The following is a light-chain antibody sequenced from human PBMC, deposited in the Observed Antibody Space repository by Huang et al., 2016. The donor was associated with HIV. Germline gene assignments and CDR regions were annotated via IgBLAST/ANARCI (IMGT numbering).Light chain of an antibody. J-gene: IGKJ3*01. Sequence: DIQMTQSPSSLSASVGDRVTITCRASQGISNYLAWYQQKPGKIPKLLIYAAFTLQSGVPSRFSGSGSGTDFILTISILQPEDVATYYCQNYDSAPFTFGPGTKVDIK. CDR1: QGISNY. CDR3: QNYDSAPFT. V-gene: IGKV1-27*01. CDR2: AAF.